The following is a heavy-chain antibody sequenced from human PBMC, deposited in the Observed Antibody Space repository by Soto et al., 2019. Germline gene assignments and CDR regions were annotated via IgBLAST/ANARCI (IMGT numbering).Heavy chain of an antibody. CDR2: LSGSGSSA. CDR3: AKGLFSTGGFFDY. J-gene: IGHJ4*02. Sequence: GSLRLSCVASGFTFSTYAMSWVRQAPGEGLEWVSTLSGSGSSAYYADSVKGRFTISRDVSKNTLYLQMNSLRAEDRAVYYCAKGLFSTGGFFDYWGQGTLVTVSS. CDR1: GFTFSTYA. V-gene: IGHV3-23*01. D-gene: IGHD6-25*01.